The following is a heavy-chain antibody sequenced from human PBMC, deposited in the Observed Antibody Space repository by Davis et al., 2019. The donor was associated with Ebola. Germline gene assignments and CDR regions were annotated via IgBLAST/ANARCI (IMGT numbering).Heavy chain of an antibody. Sequence: ASVKVSCKASGYTFTSYDINWVRQAPGQGLEWMGWMSAYNGNTNYAQKLQGRVTMTTDTSTSTAYMELRSLRSDDTAVYYCARGRYCSSTSCYFDYWGQGTLVTVSS. CDR3: ARGRYCSSTSCYFDY. J-gene: IGHJ4*02. D-gene: IGHD2-2*01. CDR1: GYTFTSYD. CDR2: MSAYNGNT. V-gene: IGHV1-18*01.